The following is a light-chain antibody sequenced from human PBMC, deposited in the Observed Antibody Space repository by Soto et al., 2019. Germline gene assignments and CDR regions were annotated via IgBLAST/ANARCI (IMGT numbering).Light chain of an antibody. CDR3: QQHGSWGIT. V-gene: IGKV3-20*01. CDR1: QSVSSNS. J-gene: IGKJ3*01. Sequence: EIVLTQSPATLAFSPVESATLSCRTSQSVSSNSLAWHQQKPGQAPRLLMYAASSRAAGIPDRFSGSGSGTDFTLTISRLEPEDFAVYYCQQHGSWGITFGPGTKVDIK. CDR2: AAS.